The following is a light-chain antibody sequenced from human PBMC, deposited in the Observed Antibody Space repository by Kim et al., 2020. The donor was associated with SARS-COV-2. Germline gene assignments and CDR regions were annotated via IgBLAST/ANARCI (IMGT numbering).Light chain of an antibody. J-gene: IGLJ1*01. V-gene: IGLV1-40*01. Sequence: QSVLTQPPSVSGAPGQRVTISCTGSSSNIGAGYDVHWYQQLPGTAPKLLIYGNSNRPSGVPERFSGSNSGNTATLTISGTQAMDEADYYCQAWDSSTHNYVFGAGTKVTVL. CDR1: SSNIGAGYD. CDR2: GNS. CDR3: QAWDSSTHNYV.